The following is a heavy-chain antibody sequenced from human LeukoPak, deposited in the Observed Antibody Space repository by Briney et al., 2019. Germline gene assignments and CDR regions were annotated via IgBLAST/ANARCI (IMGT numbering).Heavy chain of an antibody. J-gene: IGHJ4*02. CDR1: GFTFSSYA. V-gene: IGHV3-23*01. Sequence: GGSLRLSCAASGFTFSSYAVSWVRQAPGKGLEWVSAISGSGGSTYYADSVKGRFTISRDNSKNTLYLQMNSLRAEDTAVYYCAKVEYYYDSSGLEDYWGQGTLVTVSS. CDR2: ISGSGGST. CDR3: AKVEYYYDSSGLEDY. D-gene: IGHD3-22*01.